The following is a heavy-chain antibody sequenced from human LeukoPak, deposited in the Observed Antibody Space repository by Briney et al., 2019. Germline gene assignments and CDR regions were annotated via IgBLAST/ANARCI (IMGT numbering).Heavy chain of an antibody. CDR1: GYTFTSYD. CDR3: ARVRANDFWSGYYSASDY. J-gene: IGHJ4*02. CDR2: MNPNSGNT. D-gene: IGHD3-3*01. Sequence: ASVKVPCKASGYTFTSYDINWVRQATGQGLEWMGWMNPNSGNTGYAQKFQGRVTMTRNTSISTAYMELSSLRSEDTAVYYCARVRANDFWSGYYSASDYWGQGTLVTVSS. V-gene: IGHV1-8*01.